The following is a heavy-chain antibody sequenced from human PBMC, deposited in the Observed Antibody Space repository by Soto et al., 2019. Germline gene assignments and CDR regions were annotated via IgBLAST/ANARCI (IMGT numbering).Heavy chain of an antibody. J-gene: IGHJ6*02. CDR2: INHSGST. D-gene: IGHD1-26*01. V-gene: IGHV4-34*01. CDR1: CGSFSGYY. CDR3: ARATLRYYYYYYGMDV. Sequence: SETLSLTCAVYCGSFSGYYWSWIRQPPGKGLEWIGEINHSGSTNYNPSLKSRVTISVDTSKNQFSLKLSSVTAADTAVYYCARATLRYYYYYYGMDVWGQGTTVTVSS.